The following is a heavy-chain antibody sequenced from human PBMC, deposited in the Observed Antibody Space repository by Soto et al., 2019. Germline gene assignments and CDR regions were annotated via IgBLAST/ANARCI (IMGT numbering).Heavy chain of an antibody. D-gene: IGHD3-3*01. V-gene: IGHV1-3*01. CDR2: INAGNGNT. CDR3: AWACFSNGDYYDFWNYGMDV. J-gene: IGHJ6*02. Sequence: ASVKVSCKASGYTFTSYAMHWVRQAPGQRLEWMGWINAGNGNTKYSQKFQGRVTITRDTSASTAYMELSSLRSEDTAVYYCAWACFSNGDYYDFWNYGMDVWGQGTTVTVSS. CDR1: GYTFTSYA.